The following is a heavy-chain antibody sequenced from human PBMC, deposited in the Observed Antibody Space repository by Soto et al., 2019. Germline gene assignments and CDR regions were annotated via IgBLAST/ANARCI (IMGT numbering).Heavy chain of an antibody. CDR1: GGSISSGDYY. CDR3: ARDPGIAAADPPGYYYGMDV. J-gene: IGHJ6*02. CDR2: IYYSGST. V-gene: IGHV4-30-4*01. Sequence: SETLSLTCTVSGGSISSGDYYWSWIRQPPGKGLEWIGYIYYSGSTYYNPSLKSRVTISVDTSKNKFSLRLSSVTAADTAVYYCARDPGIAAADPPGYYYGMDVWGQGTTVTVSS. D-gene: IGHD6-13*01.